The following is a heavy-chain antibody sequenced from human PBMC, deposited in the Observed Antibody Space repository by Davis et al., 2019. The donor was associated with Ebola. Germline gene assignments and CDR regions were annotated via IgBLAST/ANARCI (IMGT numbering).Heavy chain of an antibody. D-gene: IGHD3-16*01. V-gene: IGHV3-23*01. CDR2: ISGSGKTT. CDR3: AKDKGFWVPPDYFGP. CDR1: GFPFRSYT. Sequence: GESLKISCASSGFPFRSYTMNWVRQAPGKGLEWVSSISGSGKTTYYADSVEGRFTISRDNSKNTLSLQMNSVRGEDTAVYFCAKDKGFWVPPDYFGPWGQGVQVTVSS. J-gene: IGHJ5*02.